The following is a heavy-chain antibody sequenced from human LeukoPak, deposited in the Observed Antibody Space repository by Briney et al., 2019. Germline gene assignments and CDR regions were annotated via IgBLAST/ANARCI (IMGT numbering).Heavy chain of an antibody. CDR3: AKAPATGEGYYFYYMDV. D-gene: IGHD7-27*01. V-gene: IGHV3-23*01. CDR1: GFASGITFSSYA. CDR2: INGRAATT. Sequence: GGSLRLSCAASGFASGITFSSYAMSWVRQAPGKGLGWVASINGRAATTYYADSVKGRFTISRDNSKNTLYLQMNSLGADDTAVYYCAKAPATGEGYYFYYMDVWGKGTTVTVSS. J-gene: IGHJ6*03.